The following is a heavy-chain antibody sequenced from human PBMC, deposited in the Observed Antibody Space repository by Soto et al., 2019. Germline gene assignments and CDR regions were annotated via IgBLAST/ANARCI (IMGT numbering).Heavy chain of an antibody. D-gene: IGHD6-6*01. Sequence: PGGSLRLSCAASGFTVSSNYMSWVRQAPGKGLEWVSVIYSGGSTYYADSAKGRFTISRDNSKNTLYLQMNSLRAEDTAVYYCASLFSSIAARPDDYWGQGTLVTVSS. CDR1: GFTVSSNY. CDR3: ASLFSSIAARPDDY. V-gene: IGHV3-53*01. CDR2: IYSGGST. J-gene: IGHJ4*02.